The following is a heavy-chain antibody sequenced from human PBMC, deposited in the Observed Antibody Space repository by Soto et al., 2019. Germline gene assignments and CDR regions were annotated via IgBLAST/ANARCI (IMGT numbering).Heavy chain of an antibody. CDR2: IHYSGST. Sequence: SETLSLTCDVSGGSISIGTDYWGWIRQPPGKGLEWIGNIHYSGSTNYNPSLKSRVTISVDTSKNQFSLKLSSVTAADTAVYYCARDLEWFDYWGQGTLVTVSS. CDR1: GGSISIGTDY. J-gene: IGHJ5*01. V-gene: IGHV4-61*01. CDR3: ARDLEWFDY.